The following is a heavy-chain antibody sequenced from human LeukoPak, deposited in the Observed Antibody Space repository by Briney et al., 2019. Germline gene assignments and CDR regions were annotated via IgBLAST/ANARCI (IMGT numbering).Heavy chain of an antibody. CDR1: GYTFTSYD. D-gene: IGHD3-3*01. CDR3: ARSERSRYYDFWSGYSYCGMDV. J-gene: IGHJ6*02. Sequence: ASVKVSCKASGYTFTSYDINWVRQATGQGLEWMGWMNPNSGNTGYAQKFQGRVTMTRNTSISTAYMELSSLRSEDTAVYYCARSERSRYYDFWSGYSYCGMDVWGQGTTVTVSS. V-gene: IGHV1-8*01. CDR2: MNPNSGNT.